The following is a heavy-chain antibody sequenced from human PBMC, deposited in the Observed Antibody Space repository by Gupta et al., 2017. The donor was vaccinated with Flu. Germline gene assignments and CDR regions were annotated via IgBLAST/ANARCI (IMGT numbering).Heavy chain of an antibody. CDR3: AKGPVYDSSGYYFDY. J-gene: IGHJ4*02. CDR1: GFTFNTFG. CDR2: ISDDGTYK. Sequence: QVQLVESGGGVVHPGSSLRLSCAASGFTFNTFGIHWVRQAQGKGLEWVALISDDGTYKYYTDSVKGRFTISRDNSKNTLYLQMNSLRPEDTAIYYCAKGPVYDSSGYYFDYWGQGTLVTVSS. D-gene: IGHD3-22*01. V-gene: IGHV3-30*18.